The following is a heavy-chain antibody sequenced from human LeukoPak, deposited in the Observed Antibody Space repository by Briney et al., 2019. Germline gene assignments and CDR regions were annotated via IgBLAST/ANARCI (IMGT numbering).Heavy chain of an antibody. D-gene: IGHD3-22*01. Sequence: GGSLRLSCAASGFTFSSYEMNWVRQAPGKGLEWVSYISSSGSNIYYADSVKGRFTISRDNAKNSLHLQMKSLRAEDTAVYYCARVGPTYESSADDAFDLWGQGTMVTVSS. CDR1: GFTFSSYE. CDR3: ARVGPTYESSADDAFDL. V-gene: IGHV3-48*03. CDR2: ISSSGSNI. J-gene: IGHJ3*01.